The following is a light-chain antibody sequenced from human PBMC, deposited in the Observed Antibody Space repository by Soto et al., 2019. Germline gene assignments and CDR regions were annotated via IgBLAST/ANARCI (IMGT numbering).Light chain of an antibody. CDR3: SSFTGSSTLAYV. Sequence: QSALTQPASVSGCPGQSITRSCTGISSDVGGYNYVSWYQQHPDKAPKLMIYEVSNRPSGVSGRFSGSKSGNTASLTISGLQAEDEADYYCSSFTGSSTLAYVFGTGTKVTVL. CDR2: EVS. CDR1: SSDVGGYNY. V-gene: IGLV2-14*01. J-gene: IGLJ1*01.